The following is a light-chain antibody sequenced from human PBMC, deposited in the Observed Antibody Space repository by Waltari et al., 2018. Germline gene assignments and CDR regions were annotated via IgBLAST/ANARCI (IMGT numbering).Light chain of an antibody. J-gene: IGKJ1*01. V-gene: IGKV1-5*03. CDR2: KAS. Sequence: DIQMTQSPSTLSASVGDRVPITCPASQTISSWLAWYQQKPGKAPKRLIQKASNLENGVPSRFSGSGSGTEFTLTISSLQPDDFATYSCQQYKSFPWTFGQGTKVEVK. CDR1: QTISSW. CDR3: QQYKSFPWT.